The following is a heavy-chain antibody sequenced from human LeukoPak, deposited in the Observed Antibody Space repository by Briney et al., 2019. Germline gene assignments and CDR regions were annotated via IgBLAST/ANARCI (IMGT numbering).Heavy chain of an antibody. V-gene: IGHV3-64*01. Sequence: GGSLRLSCAASGFTFSSYAMNWVRQAPGRGLQYVSAISSNGGSTYYANSVKGRFTISRDNSKNTLYLQMGCLRPEDMAVYYCAREASCSWTPFFDDWGQGTLVTVSS. CDR3: AREASCSWTPFFDD. CDR2: ISSNGGST. D-gene: IGHD6-13*01. J-gene: IGHJ4*02. CDR1: GFTFSSYA.